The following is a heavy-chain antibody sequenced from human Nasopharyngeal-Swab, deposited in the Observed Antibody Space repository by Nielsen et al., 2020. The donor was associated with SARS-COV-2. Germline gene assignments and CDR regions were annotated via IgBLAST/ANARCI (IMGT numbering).Heavy chain of an antibody. CDR3: AREDYGDYEFWFDP. CDR2: IYYSGST. D-gene: IGHD4-17*01. J-gene: IGHJ5*02. V-gene: IGHV4-61*01. CDR1: GGSVSSGSYY. Sequence: SETLFLTCTVSGGSVSSGSYYWSWIRQPPGKGLEWIGYIYYSGSTNYNPSLKSRVTISVDTSKNQFSLKLSSVTAADTAVYYCAREDYGDYEFWFDPWGQGTLVTVSS.